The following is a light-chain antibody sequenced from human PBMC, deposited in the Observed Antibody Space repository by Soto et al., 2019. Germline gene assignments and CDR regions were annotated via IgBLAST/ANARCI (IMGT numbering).Light chain of an antibody. J-gene: IGKJ4*01. CDR3: QQYNSYPLT. V-gene: IGKV1-5*01. Sequence: DIQMTQSPSTLPASVGDGVTISCGASQTVERWLALYEQKPGKAPKLLIYDASSLESGVPSRFSGSGSGTEFTLTISSLQPDDFATYYCQQYNSYPLTFGGGTKVDIK. CDR2: DAS. CDR1: QTVERW.